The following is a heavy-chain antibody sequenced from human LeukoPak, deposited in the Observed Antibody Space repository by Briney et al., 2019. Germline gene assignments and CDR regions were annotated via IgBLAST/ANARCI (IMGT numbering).Heavy chain of an antibody. V-gene: IGHV3-53*01. CDR1: GFTVSSNY. CDR2: IYSGGST. CDR3: ARERVGAGLYYFDY. Sequence: QAGGSLRLSCAASGFTVSSNYMSWVRQAPGKGLEWVSVIYSGGSTYYADSVKGRFTISRDNSKNTLYLQMNSLRAEDTAVYYCARERVGAGLYYFDYWGQGTLVTVSS. J-gene: IGHJ4*02. D-gene: IGHD1-26*01.